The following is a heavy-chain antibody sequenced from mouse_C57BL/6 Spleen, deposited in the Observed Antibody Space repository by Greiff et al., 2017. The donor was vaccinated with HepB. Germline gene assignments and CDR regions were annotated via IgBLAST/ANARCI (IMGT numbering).Heavy chain of an antibody. Sequence: QVQLQQSGAELVKPGASVKLSCKASGYTFTSYWMHWVKQRPGQGLEWIGMIHPNSGSTNYNEKFKSKATLTVDKSSSTAYMQLSSLTSEDSAVYYCARSIYYYGSSGSYFDYWGQGTTLTVSS. J-gene: IGHJ2*01. D-gene: IGHD1-1*01. CDR2: IHPNSGST. V-gene: IGHV1-64*01. CDR3: ARSIYYYGSSGSYFDY. CDR1: GYTFTSYW.